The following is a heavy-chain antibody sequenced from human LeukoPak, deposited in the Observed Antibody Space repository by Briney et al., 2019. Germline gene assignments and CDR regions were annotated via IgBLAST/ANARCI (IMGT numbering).Heavy chain of an antibody. CDR3: ARVYWYSSSWYYFDY. Sequence: PSETLSLTCTVSGGSISSGSYYWSWIRQPPGKGLEWIGYFYYSGSTNYNPSLKSRVTISVDTSKNQFSLKLSSVTAADTAVYYCARVYWYSSSWYYFDYWGQGTLVTVSS. CDR2: FYYSGST. CDR1: GGSISSGSYY. V-gene: IGHV4-61*01. J-gene: IGHJ4*02. D-gene: IGHD6-13*01.